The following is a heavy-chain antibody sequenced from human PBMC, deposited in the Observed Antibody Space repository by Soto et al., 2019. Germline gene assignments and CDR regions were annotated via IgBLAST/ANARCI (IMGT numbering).Heavy chain of an antibody. J-gene: IGHJ6*02. V-gene: IGHV1-3*01. Sequence: GASVKVSCKASGYTFTSYGIHWVRQAPGERLEWTGWINAGNGNTKYSEKFQGRVTITRDTSARTAYLELSSLRSEDTAVYYCARDPNDRSVYYNHYYYGMDVWGPGTTLAV. CDR2: INAGNGNT. CDR1: GYTFTSYG. CDR3: ARDPNDRSVYYNHYYYGMDV. D-gene: IGHD3-22*01.